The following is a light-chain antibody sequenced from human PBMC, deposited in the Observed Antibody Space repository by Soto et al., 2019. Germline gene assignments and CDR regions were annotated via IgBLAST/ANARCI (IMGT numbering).Light chain of an antibody. CDR1: QSLLHTDGKDH. CDR2: EVS. CDR3: MQSTYLPLT. V-gene: IGKV2D-29*01. J-gene: IGKJ4*01. Sequence: VLSQTPLSLSVTPGQPASISCRSNQSLLHTDGKDHLYWFLQKPGQPPQLLIYEVSNRFSGVTERFCGSGSGTDFTLKISRLEAEDVGVYYCMQSTYLPLTFGGGTKVEIK.